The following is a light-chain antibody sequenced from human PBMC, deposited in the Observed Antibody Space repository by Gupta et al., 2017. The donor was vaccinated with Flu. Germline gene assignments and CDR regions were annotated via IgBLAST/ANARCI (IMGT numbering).Light chain of an antibody. CDR1: SSNIGRTS. CDR2: SNN. V-gene: IGLV1-44*01. CDR3: ATWDNTLVGPV. J-gene: IGLJ3*02. Sequence: QSVLSQPPSASGTPGQRVTISCSGSSSNIGRTSVNWYQELPGTAPKLLIYSNNQRPSGVPDRFSGSKSGTSASLAISGLQYEDEGDYYCATWDNTLVGPVFGGGTKLTVL.